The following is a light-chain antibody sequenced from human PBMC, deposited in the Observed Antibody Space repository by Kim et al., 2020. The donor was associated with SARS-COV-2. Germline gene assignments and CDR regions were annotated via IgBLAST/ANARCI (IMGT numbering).Light chain of an antibody. CDR1: SSNIGSNY. CDR3: AAWDDSLSGVV. Sequence: QAVVTQPPSASGTPGQRVTISCSGSSSNIGSNYVYWYQQLPGTAPKLLIYDRFSGSKSGTSASLAISGLRSEDEADYYCAAWDDSLSGVVFGGGTQLTVL. V-gene: IGLV1-47*01. J-gene: IGLJ2*01.